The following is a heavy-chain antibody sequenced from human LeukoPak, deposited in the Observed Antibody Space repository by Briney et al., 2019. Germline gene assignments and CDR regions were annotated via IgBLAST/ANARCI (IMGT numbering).Heavy chain of an antibody. J-gene: IGHJ4*02. D-gene: IGHD3-9*01. CDR2: ISAYNGNT. CDR1: GYTFTSYG. V-gene: IGHV1-18*01. Sequence: ASVKVSCKASGYTFTSYGISWVRQAPGQGLEWMGWISAYNGNTNYAQKLQGRVTMTTDTSTSTAYMELRSLRSDDTAVNYCARDRAPYFDWLLEIDYWGQGTLVTVSS. CDR3: ARDRAPYFDWLLEIDY.